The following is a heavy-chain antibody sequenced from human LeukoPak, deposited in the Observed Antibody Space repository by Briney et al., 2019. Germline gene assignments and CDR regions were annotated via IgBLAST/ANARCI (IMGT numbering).Heavy chain of an antibody. CDR1: GFTFSSYA. D-gene: IGHD1-26*01. Sequence: GGSLRLSCAASGFTFSSYAMHWVRQAPGKGLEWVAVISYNGSNKYYADSVKGRFTISRGNSKNTLYLQMNSLRAEDTAVYYCASCWDRDAFDIWGQGTMVTVSS. CDR3: ASCWDRDAFDI. J-gene: IGHJ3*02. V-gene: IGHV3-30*04. CDR2: ISYNGSNK.